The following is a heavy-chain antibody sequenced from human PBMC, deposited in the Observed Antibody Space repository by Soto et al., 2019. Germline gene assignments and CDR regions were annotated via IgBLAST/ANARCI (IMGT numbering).Heavy chain of an antibody. J-gene: IGHJ4*02. Sequence: QVQLVQSETEVAEPGATVRLSCKTSGYTFSTYGLSWVRQAPGQGLEWMGWTVAISESTIYAQKFQGRVTVTTDRSTHTGYLELSRLTSDDTALYYCARVAGYGSGSRHFDNWGQGTLVTVSS. CDR2: TVAISEST. CDR1: GYTFSTYG. D-gene: IGHD3-10*01. V-gene: IGHV1-18*01. CDR3: ARVAGYGSGSRHFDN.